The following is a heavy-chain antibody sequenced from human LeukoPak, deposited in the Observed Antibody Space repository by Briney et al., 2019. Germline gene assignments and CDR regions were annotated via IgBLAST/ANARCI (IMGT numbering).Heavy chain of an antibody. CDR1: GFTFSNAW. V-gene: IGHV3-15*01. J-gene: IGHJ4*02. CDR2: IKSKTDGGTT. CDR3: TTLRLDYYGDYLDY. Sequence: PGGXLRLSCAASGFTFSNAWMSWVRQAPGKGLEWVGRIKSKTDGGTTDYAAPVKGRFTISRDDSKNTLYLQMNSLKTEDTAVYYCTTLRLDYYGDYLDYWGQGTLVTVSS. D-gene: IGHD4-17*01.